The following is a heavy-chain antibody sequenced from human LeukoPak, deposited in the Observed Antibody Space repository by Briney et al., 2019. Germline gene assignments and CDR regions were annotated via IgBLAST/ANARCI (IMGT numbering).Heavy chain of an antibody. CDR1: GFTFSSYG. D-gene: IGHD3-22*01. Sequence: GGSLRLSCAASGFTFSSYGMHWVRQAPGKGLEWVAFIRYDGSNKYYADSVKGRFTISRDNSKNTLYLRMNSLRAEDTAVYYCAKSRSGYYQLAFDIWGQGTMVTVSS. V-gene: IGHV3-30*02. J-gene: IGHJ3*02. CDR3: AKSRSGYYQLAFDI. CDR2: IRYDGSNK.